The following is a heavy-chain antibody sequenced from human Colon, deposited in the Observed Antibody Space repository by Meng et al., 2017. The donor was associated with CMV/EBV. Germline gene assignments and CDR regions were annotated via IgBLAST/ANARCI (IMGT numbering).Heavy chain of an antibody. D-gene: IGHD2-21*02. CDR2: IRYDGRKE. CDR3: AREAVTAPIDY. V-gene: IGHV3-30*02. J-gene: IGHJ4*02. CDR1: GFSFSDYY. Sequence: GESLKISCAASGFSFSDYYMNWVRQAPGKGLEWVTFIRYDGRKEYYADSVKGRFTIYRDNSKKTVYLVMNSLRSQDTAVYYCAREAVTAPIDYWGQGTLVTVSS.